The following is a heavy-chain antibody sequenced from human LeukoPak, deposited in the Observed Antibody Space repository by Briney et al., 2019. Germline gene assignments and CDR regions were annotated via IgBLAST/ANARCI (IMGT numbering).Heavy chain of an antibody. CDR3: AKHRGLTYDSYHFDR. Sequence: GGSLRLSCATSGFTFTTYAMSWVRQAPGKGQEWVSLMGGSGRSAFYADSVKGRFTISRDNSKTTLFLQMNSLRGDDTAVYYCAKHRGLTYDSYHFDRWGQGTLVTVSS. CDR1: GFTFTTYA. CDR2: MGGSGRSA. J-gene: IGHJ4*02. D-gene: IGHD3-16*01. V-gene: IGHV3-23*01.